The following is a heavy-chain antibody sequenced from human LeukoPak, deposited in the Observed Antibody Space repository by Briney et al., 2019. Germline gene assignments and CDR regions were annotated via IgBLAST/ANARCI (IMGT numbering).Heavy chain of an antibody. V-gene: IGHV4-34*01. D-gene: IGHD6-19*01. CDR2: INHSGST. J-gene: IGHJ4*02. Sequence: SETLSLTCAVYGGSFSGYYWSWIRQPPGKGLEWIGEINHSGSTNYNPSLKSRVTISVDTSKNQISLKLSSVTAADTAVYYCARADSSGWYWGQGTLVTVSS. CDR3: ARADSSGWY. CDR1: GGSFSGYY.